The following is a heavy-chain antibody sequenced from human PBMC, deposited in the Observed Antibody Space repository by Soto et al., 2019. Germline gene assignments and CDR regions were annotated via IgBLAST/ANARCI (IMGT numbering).Heavy chain of an antibody. V-gene: IGHV3-11*06. CDR1: GFNFSDYD. CDR2: ISSSSSYT. CDR3: ARDPRSGWDQRYFDY. Sequence: GGSLSLSYTASGFNFSDYDMSWIRQAPGKGLEWVSYISSSSSYTNYADSVKGRFTISRDNAKNSLYLQMNSLRAEDTAVYYCARDPRSGWDQRYFDYWGQGTLVTVSS. J-gene: IGHJ4*02. D-gene: IGHD6-19*01.